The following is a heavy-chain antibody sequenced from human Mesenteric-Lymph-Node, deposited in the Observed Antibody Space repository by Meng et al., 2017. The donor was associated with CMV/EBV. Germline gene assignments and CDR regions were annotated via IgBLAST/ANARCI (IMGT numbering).Heavy chain of an antibody. CDR2: ISNSGGTI. CDR3: VRGGGWFAEFY. J-gene: IGHJ4*02. D-gene: IGHD3-10*01. Sequence: LSCAASGFTFSDYYMSWIRQAPGKGLEWVSYISNSGGTIYYADSVKGRFTISRDNAKNSLYLQMNSLRADDTAMYYCVRGGGWFAEFYWGQGTLVTVSS. CDR1: GFTFSDYY. V-gene: IGHV3-11*01.